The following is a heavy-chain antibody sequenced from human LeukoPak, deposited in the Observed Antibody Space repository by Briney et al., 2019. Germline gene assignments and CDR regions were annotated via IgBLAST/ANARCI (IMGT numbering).Heavy chain of an antibody. J-gene: IGHJ4*02. CDR2: ISYDGSNK. CDR1: GFTFSSYA. CDR3: ARSYYGDYVVDY. Sequence: GGSLRLSCAASGFTFSSYAMHWVRQAPGKGLEWVAVISYDGSNKYYADSVKGRFTISRDNSKNTLYLQMNSLRAEDTAVYYCARSYYGDYVVDYWGQGTLVTVSS. D-gene: IGHD4-17*01. V-gene: IGHV3-30*04.